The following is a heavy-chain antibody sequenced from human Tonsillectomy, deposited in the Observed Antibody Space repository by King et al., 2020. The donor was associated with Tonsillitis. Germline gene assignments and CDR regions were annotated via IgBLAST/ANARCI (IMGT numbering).Heavy chain of an antibody. Sequence: VQLVESGGGVVQPGGSLRLSCAASGFTFSRYGMHWVRQAPGKGLEWVAFIGYDGRDKYYADSVKGRFTISRDNSKNTLYLQMNSLRADDTDVYYCAREGIDAFYIWGQGTMVTVSS. CDR2: IGYDGRDK. D-gene: IGHD3-10*01. V-gene: IGHV3-30*02. J-gene: IGHJ3*02. CDR3: AREGIDAFYI. CDR1: GFTFSRYG.